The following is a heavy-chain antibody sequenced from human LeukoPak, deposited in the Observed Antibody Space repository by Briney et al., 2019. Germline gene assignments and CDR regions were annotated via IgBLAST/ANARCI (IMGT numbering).Heavy chain of an antibody. CDR1: GYSISSGHY. V-gene: IGHV4-38-2*01. D-gene: IGHD2-8*01. CDR3: ARGSYAIYWGDGFEI. CDR2: SYYDGSC. Sequence: SETLSLTCAVSGYSISSGHYWGWIRQPPGKTLEWIGSSYYDGSCYSNPSLKSRVTISVDTSRNHFSLKMDSVTAADTAVYYCARGSYAIYWGDGFEIWGQGTMVTVSS. J-gene: IGHJ3*02.